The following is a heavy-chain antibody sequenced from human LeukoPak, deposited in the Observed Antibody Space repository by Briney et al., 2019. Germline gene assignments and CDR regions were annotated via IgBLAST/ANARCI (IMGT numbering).Heavy chain of an antibody. J-gene: IGHJ4*02. CDR3: ARNYGSGSYLLLRYYFDY. Sequence: SETLSLTCAVYGGSFSGYYWSWIRQPPGKGLEWIGEINHSGSTNYNPSLKSRVTISVDTSKNQFSLKLSSVTAADTAVYYCARNYGSGSYLLLRYYFDYWGQGTLVTVSS. CDR2: INHSGST. D-gene: IGHD3-10*01. CDR1: GGSFSGYY. V-gene: IGHV4-34*01.